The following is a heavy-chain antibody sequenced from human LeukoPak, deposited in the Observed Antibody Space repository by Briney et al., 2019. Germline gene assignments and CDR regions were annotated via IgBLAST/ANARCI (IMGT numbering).Heavy chain of an antibody. CDR1: GGFIRDSGYY. Sequence: PSETLSLTCTVSGGFIRDSGYYWGWIRQPPGKGLEWIGTVFYSGRTYYNSSLQSRVTISVDTSKNQFSLRLSSATPADTAIYYCARVGAWIQLGYFDYWGQGTLVTVSS. V-gene: IGHV4-39*01. J-gene: IGHJ4*02. CDR3: ARVGAWIQLGYFDY. CDR2: VFYSGRT. D-gene: IGHD5-18*01.